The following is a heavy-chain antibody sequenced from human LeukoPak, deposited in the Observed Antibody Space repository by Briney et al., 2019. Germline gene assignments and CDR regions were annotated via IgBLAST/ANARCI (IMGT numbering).Heavy chain of an antibody. V-gene: IGHV3-33*01. J-gene: IGHJ6*03. Sequence: PGRSLRLSCAASGFTFSSYGMYWVRQAPGKGLEWVAVIWYDGSNKYYADSVKGRFTISRDNSKNTLYLQMNSLRAEETAVYYCAQGGGWYYYYMDVWGKGTTVTVSS. CDR1: GFTFSSYG. CDR3: AQGGGWYYYYMDV. CDR2: IWYDGSNK. D-gene: IGHD2-21*01.